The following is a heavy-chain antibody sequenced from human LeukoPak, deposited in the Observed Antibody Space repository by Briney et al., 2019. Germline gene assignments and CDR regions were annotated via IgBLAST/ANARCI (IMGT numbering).Heavy chain of an antibody. CDR3: AKDTNDGDAFDI. V-gene: IGHV3-9*03. D-gene: IGHD1-1*01. Sequence: GGSLRLSCAAFGFSFDGYAMHWVRQTPGKGLEWVSGISWSSDYIDYADSVKGRFTISRDNAKNSLYLQMNSLRAEDMALYYCAKDTNDGDAFDIWGQGTMVTVSS. CDR1: GFSFDGYA. J-gene: IGHJ3*02. CDR2: ISWSSDYI.